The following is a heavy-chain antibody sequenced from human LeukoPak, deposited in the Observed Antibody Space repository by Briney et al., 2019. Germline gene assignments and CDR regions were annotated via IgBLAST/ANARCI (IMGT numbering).Heavy chain of an antibody. Sequence: VGSLRLSCVTSGFTFSGYWMHWVRQGPEKGLELVSRIDNDGHGIIYADSVKGRFTTSRDNVKNTLYLQMNSLRVEDTAVYYCAAGGGWDPSFGVVTHIDAWGKGTTVVVS. V-gene: IGHV3-74*01. J-gene: IGHJ6*03. CDR2: IDNDGHGI. CDR1: GFTFSGYW. D-gene: IGHD3-3*01. CDR3: AAGGGWDPSFGVVTHIDA.